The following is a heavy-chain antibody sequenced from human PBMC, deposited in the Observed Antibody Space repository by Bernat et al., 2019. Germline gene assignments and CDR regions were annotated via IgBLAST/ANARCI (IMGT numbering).Heavy chain of an antibody. D-gene: IGHD6-19*01. CDR3: ASGRSGWGTDPHDAFDI. J-gene: IGHJ3*02. CDR1: GYTFTSYG. V-gene: IGHV1-18*01. CDR2: ISAYNGNT. Sequence: QVQLVQSGAEVKKPGASVKVSCKASGYTFTSYGISWVRQAPGQGLEWMGWISAYNGNTNYAQKLQGRVTMTTDTSTSTAYMELRSLRSDDTAVYYCASGRSGWGTDPHDAFDIWGQGTMVTVSS.